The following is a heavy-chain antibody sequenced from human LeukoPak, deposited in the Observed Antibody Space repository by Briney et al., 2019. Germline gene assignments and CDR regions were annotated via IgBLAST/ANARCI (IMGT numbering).Heavy chain of an antibody. CDR3: ARGGNTMVRGVIISPNYYYYHGMDV. CDR1: GFTFSSYS. CDR2: ISSSSSYI. V-gene: IGHV3-21*01. J-gene: IGHJ6*02. D-gene: IGHD3-10*01. Sequence: GGSLRLSCAASGFTFSSYSMNWVRQAPGKGLEWVSSISSSSSYIYYADSVKGRFTISRDNAKNSLYLQMNSLRAEDTAVYYCARGGNTMVRGVIISPNYYYYHGMDVWGQGTTVTVSS.